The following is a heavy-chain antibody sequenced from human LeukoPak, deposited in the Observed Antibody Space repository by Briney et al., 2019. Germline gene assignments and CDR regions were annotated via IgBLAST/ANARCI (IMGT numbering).Heavy chain of an antibody. V-gene: IGHV4-39*01. CDR2: IYYSGST. Sequence: ASETLSLTCTVSGGSISSTTYYWGWIRQPPGRGLEWIGSIYYSGSTYYNPSLKSRVTISVNTSKNQFSLKLSSVPAADTAVYYCAEAKFSSGWDSWGQGTLVTVSS. CDR3: AEAKFSSGWDS. CDR1: GGSISSTTYY. D-gene: IGHD6-19*01. J-gene: IGHJ4*02.